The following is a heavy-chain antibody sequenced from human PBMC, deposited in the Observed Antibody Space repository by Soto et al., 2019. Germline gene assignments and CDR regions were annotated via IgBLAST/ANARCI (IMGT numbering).Heavy chain of an antibody. D-gene: IGHD3-22*01. CDR2: INPNSGGT. Sequence: GASVKVSCEASGYTFTGYYIHWVRQAPGQGLEWMGWINPNSGGTNYAQKFQGWVTMTRDTSISTAYMELSRLRSDDTAVYYCARERMMGYDSSGFNYYYYGMDVWGQGTTVTVSS. V-gene: IGHV1-2*04. J-gene: IGHJ6*02. CDR3: ARERMMGYDSSGFNYYYYGMDV. CDR1: GYTFTGYY.